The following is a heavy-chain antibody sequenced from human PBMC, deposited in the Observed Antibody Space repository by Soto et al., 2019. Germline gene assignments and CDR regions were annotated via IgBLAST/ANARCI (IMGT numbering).Heavy chain of an antibody. CDR3: AKDPGTLAFDI. V-gene: IGHV3-30*18. CDR1: GFTFSSYG. CDR2: ISDDGSNK. J-gene: IGHJ3*02. D-gene: IGHD1-1*01. Sequence: QVQLVESGGGVVQPGRSLRLSCAASGFTFSSYGMHWVRQAPGKGLEWVAVISDDGSNKYYADSVKGRFTIYRDNSKNTLYLRMNSLRAEDTAVYYGAKDPGTLAFDIWGQGTMVTVSS.